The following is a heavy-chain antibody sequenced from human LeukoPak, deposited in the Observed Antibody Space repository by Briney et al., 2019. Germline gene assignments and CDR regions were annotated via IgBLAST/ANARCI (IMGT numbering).Heavy chain of an antibody. D-gene: IGHD6-13*01. J-gene: IGHJ4*02. CDR2: IHYSGST. Sequence: PSETLSLTCAVSGGSISTYYWSWLRQPPGRGLEWIGSIHYSGSTSYNSSLKSRVTISVDTSKNQFSLKLSSVTPADTAVYYCARQVYSSSWSYYFEYWGQGTLVTVSS. V-gene: IGHV4-59*01. CDR3: ARQVYSSSWSYYFEY. CDR1: GGSISTYY.